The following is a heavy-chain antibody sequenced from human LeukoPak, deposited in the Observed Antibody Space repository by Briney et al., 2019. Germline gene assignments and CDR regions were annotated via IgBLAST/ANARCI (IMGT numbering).Heavy chain of an antibody. D-gene: IGHD3-22*01. CDR2: INHGGST. CDR1: GGSLSDYY. CDR3: ARGLKHHYESSGYYLYNFDC. Sequence: SETLSLTGAVQGGSLSDYYWSWIRQPPGKGLEWIGEINHGGSTNYNPSLKSRVSTSVDTSKNQFSLKLSSVTAADTAVYYCARGLKHHYESSGYYLYNFDCWGQGSLVTVSS. J-gene: IGHJ4*02. V-gene: IGHV4-34*01.